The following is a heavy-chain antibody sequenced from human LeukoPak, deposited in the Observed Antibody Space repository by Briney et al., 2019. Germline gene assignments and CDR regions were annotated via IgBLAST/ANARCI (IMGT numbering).Heavy chain of an antibody. Sequence: GGSLRLSCAASGFTFSTYAMHWVRQAPGKGLEWVAVISYDGSNKYYADSVKGRFTISRDNSKNTLYLRMNSLRAEDTAVYYCARDPESSSFFDYWGQGTLVTVSS. CDR3: ARDPESSSFFDY. D-gene: IGHD6-6*01. CDR2: ISYDGSNK. V-gene: IGHV3-30-3*01. J-gene: IGHJ4*02. CDR1: GFTFSTYA.